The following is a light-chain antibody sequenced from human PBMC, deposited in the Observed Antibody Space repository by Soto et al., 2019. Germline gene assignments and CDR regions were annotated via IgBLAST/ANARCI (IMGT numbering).Light chain of an antibody. CDR2: RTS. CDR1: QRLXSY. Sequence: LTHWASALSLSLGERVTLSCRARQRLXSYFGWDQQKPGQAPRPLXDRTSNSATGIPDSFSGSGSGTDFTRTIIRMQPEYFALYWCQQYEIAPSTFGQRTKV. V-gene: IGKV3-20*01. CDR3: QQYEIAPST. J-gene: IGKJ1*01.